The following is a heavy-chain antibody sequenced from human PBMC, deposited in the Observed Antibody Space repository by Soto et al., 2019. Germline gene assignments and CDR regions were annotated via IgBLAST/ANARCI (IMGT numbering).Heavy chain of an antibody. D-gene: IGHD5-12*01. Sequence: SETLSLTCTVSGGSSSSSSYYWVWIRQPPGKGLEWIGSIYYSGSTYYNPSLKSRVTISVDTSKNQFSLKLNSVNAADTAVSYCARVDNGSDLFDYWGQGTQVTVSS. J-gene: IGHJ4*02. V-gene: IGHV4-39*07. CDR2: IYYSGST. CDR1: GGSSSSSSYY. CDR3: ARVDNGSDLFDY.